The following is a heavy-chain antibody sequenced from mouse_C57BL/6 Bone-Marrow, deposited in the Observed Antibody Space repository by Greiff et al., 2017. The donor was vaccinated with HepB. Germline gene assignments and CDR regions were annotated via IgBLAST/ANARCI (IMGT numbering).Heavy chain of an antibody. CDR1: GYTFTSYG. V-gene: IGHV1-81*01. CDR3: ARSGITTVVAPFAY. CDR2: IYPRSGNT. J-gene: IGHJ3*01. Sequence: VQLQESGAELARPGASVKLSCKASGYTFTSYGISWVKQRTGQGLEWIGEIYPRSGNTYYNEKFKGKATLTADKSSSTAYMELRSLTSEDSAVYFCARSGITTVVAPFAYWGQGTLVTVSA. D-gene: IGHD1-1*01.